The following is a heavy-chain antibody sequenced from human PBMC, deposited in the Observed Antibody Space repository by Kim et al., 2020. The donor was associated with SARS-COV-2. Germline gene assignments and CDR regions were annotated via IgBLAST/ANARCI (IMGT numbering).Heavy chain of an antibody. CDR2: ISSSSSYI. CDR1: GFTFSSYS. CDR3: ARVGDYGAVYYYYAIDS. V-gene: IGHV3-21*01. J-gene: IGHJ6*01. Sequence: GGSLRLSCAASGFTFSSYSMNWVRQAPGKGLEWVSSISSSSSYIYYADSVKGRFTISRDNAKNSLYLQMNSLRAEDTAVYYCARVGDYGAVYYYYAIDSCGEGATVTLSS. D-gene: IGHD4-17*01.